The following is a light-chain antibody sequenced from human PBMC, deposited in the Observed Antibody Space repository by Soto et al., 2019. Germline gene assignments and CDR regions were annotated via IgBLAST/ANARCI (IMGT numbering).Light chain of an antibody. CDR1: NIGSKS. Sequence: SYELTQPPSVSVAPGQTATITYGGGNIGSKSVNWYQQRPGQAPVLVVYDDRDRPSGIPDRFYGSNSGNTATLTISRVEVGDEADYHCQEWDSTLDQWILGGGTKLTVL. CDR3: QEWDSTLDQWI. CDR2: DDR. J-gene: IGLJ2*01. V-gene: IGLV3-21*02.